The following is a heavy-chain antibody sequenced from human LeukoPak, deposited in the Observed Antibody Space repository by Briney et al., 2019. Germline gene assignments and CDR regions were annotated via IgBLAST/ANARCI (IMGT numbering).Heavy chain of an antibody. CDR2: IYYSGST. J-gene: IGHJ4*01. Sequence: PSETLSLTCTVSGGSISSYYWSWIRQPPGKGLEWIGYIYYSGSTNYNSSLKSRVTISIDTSKNQVSLKMSSVTAADTAVYYCAKSGGYGLIDYWGQGTLVTVSS. D-gene: IGHD6-25*01. CDR1: GGSISSYY. V-gene: IGHV4-59*08. CDR3: AKSGGYGLIDY.